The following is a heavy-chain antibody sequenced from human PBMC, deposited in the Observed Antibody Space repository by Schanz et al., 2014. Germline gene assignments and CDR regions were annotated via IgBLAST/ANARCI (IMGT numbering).Heavy chain of an antibody. CDR2: IKSRIHGGTT. V-gene: IGHV3-15*01. CDR3: TTAHYSSNYETLDY. J-gene: IGHJ4*02. CDR1: GFTFSSYW. D-gene: IGHD6-13*01. Sequence: VQLVESGGGLVQPGGSLRLSCAASGFTFSSYWMSWVRQAPGKGLEWVARIKSRIHGGTTDYAAPVKGRFTISRDDSKHTVYLQMDSLKTEDTALYYCTTAHYSSNYETLDYWGQGTLVTVSS.